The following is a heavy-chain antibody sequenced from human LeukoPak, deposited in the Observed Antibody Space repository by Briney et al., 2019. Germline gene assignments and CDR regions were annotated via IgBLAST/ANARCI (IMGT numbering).Heavy chain of an antibody. CDR2: INHSGST. D-gene: IGHD3-3*01. CDR3: ARGPRITIFGVVPYYMDV. J-gene: IGHJ6*03. V-gene: IGHV4-34*01. Sequence: PSETLSLTCAVYGGSFSGYYWSWIRQPPGKGLEWIGEINHSGSTNYNPSLKSRVTISVDTSKNQFSLELSSVTAADTAVYYCARGPRITIFGVVPYYMDVWGKGTTVTVSS. CDR1: GGSFSGYY.